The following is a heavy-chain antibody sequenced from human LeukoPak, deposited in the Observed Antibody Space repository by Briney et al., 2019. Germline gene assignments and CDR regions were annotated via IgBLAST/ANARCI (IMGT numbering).Heavy chain of an antibody. CDR2: ISSSGSTI. D-gene: IGHD3-10*02. J-gene: IGHJ6*04. CDR3: GELGITMIGGV. CDR1: RFTFSSYE. V-gene: IGHV3-48*03. Sequence: GGSLSLSCAASRFTFSSYEMNWVRQAPGKGLAGVSYISSSGSTIYYADSVKGRFTISRDNAKNSLYLQMNSLRAEDTAVYYCGELGITMIGGVWGKGTTVTISS.